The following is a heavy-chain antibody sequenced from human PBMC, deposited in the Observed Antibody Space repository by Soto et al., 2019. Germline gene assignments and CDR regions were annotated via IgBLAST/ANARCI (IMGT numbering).Heavy chain of an antibody. Sequence: ETLSLTCTVSGGSISSYYWSWIRQPPGKALEWLAHIFSNGEKSYSTSLKSRLTISKDNSKSQVVLTMTNMDPVDTATYYCARKEDPEWDLGYWGQGTLVTVSS. V-gene: IGHV2-26*01. CDR3: ARKEDPEWDLGY. D-gene: IGHD1-26*01. CDR1: GGSISSYYW. J-gene: IGHJ4*02. CDR2: IFSNGEK.